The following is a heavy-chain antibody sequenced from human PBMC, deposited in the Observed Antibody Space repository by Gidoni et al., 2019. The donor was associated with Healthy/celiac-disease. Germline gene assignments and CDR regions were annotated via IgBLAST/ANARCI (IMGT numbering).Heavy chain of an antibody. D-gene: IGHD3-10*01. CDR2: IYPGDSDT. Sequence: EVQLVQSGAEVKKPGEALTISCKGSGYRFTSYWIGWVRQMPGKGLEWMGIIYPGDSDTSYSPSFQGQVTISADKSISTAYLQWSSLKASDTAMYYCARIGYYGSGSYYEGGAFDIWGQGTMVTVSS. V-gene: IGHV5-51*01. J-gene: IGHJ3*02. CDR1: GYRFTSYW. CDR3: ARIGYYGSGSYYEGGAFDI.